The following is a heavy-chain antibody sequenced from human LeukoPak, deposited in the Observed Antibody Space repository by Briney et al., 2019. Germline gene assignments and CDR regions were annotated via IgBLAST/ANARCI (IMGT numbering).Heavy chain of an antibody. CDR1: GFTFNNYG. V-gene: IGHV3-30*02. CDR3: ARDPVQLSSILHYFDY. Sequence: GGSLRLSCAASGFTFNNYGMHWVRQAPGKGLEWVAFIRYDGTNTYYVDSVEGRFTISRDNSKNTLYLQMNSLRAEDTAVYYCARDPVQLSSILHYFDYWGQGTLVTVSS. CDR2: IRYDGTNT. J-gene: IGHJ4*02. D-gene: IGHD1-1*01.